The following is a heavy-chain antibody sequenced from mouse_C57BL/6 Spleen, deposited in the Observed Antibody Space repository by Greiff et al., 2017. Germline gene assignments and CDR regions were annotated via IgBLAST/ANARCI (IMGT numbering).Heavy chain of an antibody. CDR1: GYTFTDYY. Sequence: EVQLQQSGPELVKPGASVKISCKASGYTFTDYYMNWVKQSHGKSLEWIGDINPNNGGTSYNQKFKGKATLTVDKSSSTAYMELRSLTSEDSAVDDCARDYYGSSLDYWGQGTTLTVSS. V-gene: IGHV1-26*01. CDR2: INPNNGGT. CDR3: ARDYYGSSLDY. D-gene: IGHD1-1*01. J-gene: IGHJ2*01.